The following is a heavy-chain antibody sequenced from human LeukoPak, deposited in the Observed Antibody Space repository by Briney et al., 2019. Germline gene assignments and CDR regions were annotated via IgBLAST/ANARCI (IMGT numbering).Heavy chain of an antibody. Sequence: SETLSLTCTVSGGSISLYCWSWIRQPPGKGLEWIGYFYDTRSPKYNPSLERRVTISVDMSRNQFSLNLTSVTTADTAVYYCARGRGSLTYWGQGTLATVSS. D-gene: IGHD3-10*01. J-gene: IGHJ4*02. CDR2: FYDTRSP. V-gene: IGHV4-59*01. CDR3: ARGRGSLTY. CDR1: GGSISLYC.